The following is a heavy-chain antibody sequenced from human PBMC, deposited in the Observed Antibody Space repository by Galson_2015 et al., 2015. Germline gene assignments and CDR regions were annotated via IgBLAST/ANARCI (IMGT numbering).Heavy chain of an antibody. CDR3: ARSPRITKSIMPDY. CDR2: INAGNGNT. Sequence: SVKVSCKASGYTFTSYAMHWVRQAPGQRLEWMGWINAGNGNTKYSQKFQGRVTITRDTSASTAYMELSSLRSEDTAVYYCARSPRITKSIMPDYWGQGTLVTVSS. V-gene: IGHV1-3*01. D-gene: IGHD3-10*01. CDR1: GYTFTSYA. J-gene: IGHJ4*02.